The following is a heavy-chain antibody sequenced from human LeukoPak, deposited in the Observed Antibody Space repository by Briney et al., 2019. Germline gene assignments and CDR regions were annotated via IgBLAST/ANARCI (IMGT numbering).Heavy chain of an antibody. Sequence: SETLSLTCAVYGGSFSGYYWSWIRQPPEKGLEWIGEINHSGSTNYNPSLKSRVTMSVDTSKNQFSLKLSSVTAADTAVYYCAREWPAAISYFDYWGQGTLVTVSS. CDR1: GGSFSGYY. CDR3: AREWPAAISYFDY. J-gene: IGHJ4*02. CDR2: INHSGST. V-gene: IGHV4-34*01. D-gene: IGHD2-2*02.